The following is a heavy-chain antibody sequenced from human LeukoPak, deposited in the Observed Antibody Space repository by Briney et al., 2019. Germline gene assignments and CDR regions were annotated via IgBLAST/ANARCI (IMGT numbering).Heavy chain of an antibody. J-gene: IGHJ6*03. CDR1: GGTFSSYA. Sequence: SVKVSCKASGGTFSSYAISWVRQAPGQGLEWMGRIIPIFGTANYAQKFQGRVTITTDESTSTAYMELSSLRSEDTAVYYCASLPAPFWSGYPYYYYYMDVWGKGTTVTVSS. CDR2: IIPIFGTA. V-gene: IGHV1-69*05. CDR3: ASLPAPFWSGYPYYYYYMDV. D-gene: IGHD3-3*01.